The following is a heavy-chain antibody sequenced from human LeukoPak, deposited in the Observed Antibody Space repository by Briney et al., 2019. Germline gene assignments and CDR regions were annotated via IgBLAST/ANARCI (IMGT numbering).Heavy chain of an antibody. V-gene: IGHV3-23*01. CDR2: ISGSGGST. J-gene: IGHJ4*02. D-gene: IGHD1-26*01. CDR1: GFTFSSYA. Sequence: QPGGSLRLSCAASGFTFSSYAMSRVRQAPGKGLEWVSAISGSGGSTYYADSVKGRFTISRDNAKNSLYLQMNSLRAEDTAVYFCATESGTYSGTCFDYWGQGTLVTVSS. CDR3: ATESGTYSGTCFDY.